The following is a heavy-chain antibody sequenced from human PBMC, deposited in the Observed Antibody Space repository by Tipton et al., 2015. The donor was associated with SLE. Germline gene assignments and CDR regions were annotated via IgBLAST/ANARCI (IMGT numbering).Heavy chain of an antibody. CDR1: GGSISSGPYY. J-gene: IGHJ4*02. D-gene: IGHD2-2*01. Sequence: GLVKPSETLSLTCTVSGGSISSGPYYWTWLRQYPGKGLEWIGYIYYLGSTYYKPSLKSRVTISLDTSKNQFSLTLSSVTAADTAVYYCARDRDSSTTYDYWGQGTLVTVSS. CDR3: ARDRDSSTTYDY. V-gene: IGHV4-31*03. CDR2: IYYLGST.